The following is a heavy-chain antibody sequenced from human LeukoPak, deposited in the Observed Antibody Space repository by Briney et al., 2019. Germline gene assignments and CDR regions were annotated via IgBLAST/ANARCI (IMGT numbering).Heavy chain of an antibody. Sequence: GGSLRLSCAASGFTFSSYAMHWVRQAPGKGLEWVAVISYDGSNKYYADSVKGRFTISRDNSKNTLYLQMNSLRAEDTAVYYCAKVPYYYDSSGYYYWGQGTLVTVSS. CDR1: GFTFSSYA. D-gene: IGHD3-22*01. J-gene: IGHJ4*02. V-gene: IGHV3-30*04. CDR2: ISYDGSNK. CDR3: AKVPYYYDSSGYYY.